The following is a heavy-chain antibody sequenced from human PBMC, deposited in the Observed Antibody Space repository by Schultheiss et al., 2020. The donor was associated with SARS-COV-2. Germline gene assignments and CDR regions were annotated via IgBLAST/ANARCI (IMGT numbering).Heavy chain of an antibody. V-gene: IGHV4-59*01. CDR3: ARESGTIGDYLDDYFDL. D-gene: IGHD4-17*01. CDR2: VAYNGNT. J-gene: IGHJ4*02. CDR1: GGSISSYY. Sequence: SETLSLTCTVSGGSISSYYWSWIRQPPGKGLEWIGYVAYNGNTNYNPSLQSRLTISVDMSRNRFSLKLSSVTAADTALYYCARESGTIGDYLDDYFDLWGQGILVTVSS.